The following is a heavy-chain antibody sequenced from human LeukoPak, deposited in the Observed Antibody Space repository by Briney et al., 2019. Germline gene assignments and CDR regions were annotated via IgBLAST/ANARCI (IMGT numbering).Heavy chain of an antibody. J-gene: IGHJ6*03. V-gene: IGHV4-39*01. CDR3: ASHSPTSYYYMAV. Sequence: PSETLSLTCTVSGGSISSSSHYWGWIRQSPGEGLEWIGSMYSSGSAYYNPSLQSRLTISVDTSKNQFSLKVRSVTAADTAVYYCASHSPTSYYYMAVWGKGTTVTISS. CDR1: GGSISSSSHY. CDR2: MYSSGSA.